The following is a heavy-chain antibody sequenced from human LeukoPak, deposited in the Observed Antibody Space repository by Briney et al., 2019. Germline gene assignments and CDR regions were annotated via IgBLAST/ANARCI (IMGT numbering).Heavy chain of an antibody. V-gene: IGHV1-46*01. J-gene: IGHJ6*02. CDR3: ARADPSEHSGYYGMDV. CDR1: GGTFSSYA. Sequence: GASVKVSCKASGGTFSSYAISWVRQAPGQGLEWMGIINPSGGSTSYAQKFQGRVTMTRDTSTSTVYMELSSLRSEDTAVYYCARADPSEHSGYYGMDVWGQGTTVTVSS. CDR2: INPSGGST. D-gene: IGHD1-14*01.